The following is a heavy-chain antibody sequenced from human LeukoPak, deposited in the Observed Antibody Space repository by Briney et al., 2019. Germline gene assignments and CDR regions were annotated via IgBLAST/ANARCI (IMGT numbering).Heavy chain of an antibody. CDR1: GGSFSGYY. CDR2: INHSGST. J-gene: IGHJ4*02. Sequence: SETLSLTCAVYGGSFSGYYWSWIRQPPGKGLEWIGEINHSGSTNYNPSLKSRVTISVDTSKNQFSLKLSSVTAADTAVYYCARIKPLAGYCSSTSCYLSRYYFDYWGRGTLVTVSS. CDR3: ARIKPLAGYCSSTSCYLSRYYFDY. D-gene: IGHD2-2*01. V-gene: IGHV4-34*01.